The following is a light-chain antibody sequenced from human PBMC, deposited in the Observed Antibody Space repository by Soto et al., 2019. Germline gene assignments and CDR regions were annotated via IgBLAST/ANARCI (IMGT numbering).Light chain of an antibody. J-gene: IGKJ1*01. V-gene: IGKV2-30*01. Sequence: DVVMTQSPLSLPVTLGQPASISCRSNQSLVYGDGNTYLNWFQQRPGQSTRRLIYKLSNRDSGVPDRFSGSGSGTDFTLKISRVEAEYVGVYYCMQGTHWPPTFGRGTKVEIK. CDR2: KLS. CDR3: MQGTHWPPT. CDR1: QSLVYGDGNTY.